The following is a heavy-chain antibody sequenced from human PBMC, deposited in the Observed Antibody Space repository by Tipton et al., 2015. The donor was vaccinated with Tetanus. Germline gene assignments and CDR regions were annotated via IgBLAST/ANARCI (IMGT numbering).Heavy chain of an antibody. Sequence: SLRLSCATSGLFFKNAWMNWVRQAPGKGLEWVGRIKNKADGGTTDYSARVKDRFSISRDDSKDTLFLQINSLKTGDPAGYYCPPTGIGGFGFRVGYRGPGTLVVVSS. D-gene: IGHD3-16*01. CDR3: PPTGIGGFGFRVGY. V-gene: IGHV3-15*07. CDR1: GLFFKNAW. J-gene: IGHJ4*02. CDR2: IKNKADGGTT.